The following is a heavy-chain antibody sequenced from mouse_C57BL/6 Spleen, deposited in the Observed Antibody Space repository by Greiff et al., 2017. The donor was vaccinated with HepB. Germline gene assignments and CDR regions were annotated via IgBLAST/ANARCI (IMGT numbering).Heavy chain of an antibody. V-gene: IGHV1-18*01. CDR2: INPNNGGT. CDR3: ARKARLAVVAGGYAMDY. J-gene: IGHJ4*01. Sequence: EVQLQQSGPELVKPGASVKIPCKASGYTFTDYNMDWVKQSHGKSLEWIGDINPNNGGTIYNQKFKGKATLTVDKSSSTAYMELRSLTSEDTAVYYCARKARLAVVAGGYAMDYWGQGTSVTVSS. D-gene: IGHD1-1*01. CDR1: GYTFTDYN.